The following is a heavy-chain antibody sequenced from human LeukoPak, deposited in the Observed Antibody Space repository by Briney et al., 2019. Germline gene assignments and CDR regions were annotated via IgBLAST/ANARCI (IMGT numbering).Heavy chain of an antibody. CDR1: GFTFRSYG. J-gene: IGHJ6*03. Sequence: GGSLRLSCAASGFTFRSYGMSWVRQAPGKGLEWVSGISGSGDRTYYADSVKGRFTISRDNSENTLYLQMNSLRGEDTAVYYCARDGYSGSYYRLYYFFMDVWGKGTTVTVSS. CDR2: ISGSGDRT. D-gene: IGHD1-26*01. CDR3: ARDGYSGSYYRLYYFFMDV. V-gene: IGHV3-23*01.